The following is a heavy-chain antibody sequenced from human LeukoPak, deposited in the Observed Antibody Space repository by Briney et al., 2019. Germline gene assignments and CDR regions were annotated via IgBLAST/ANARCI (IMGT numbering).Heavy chain of an antibody. CDR3: ARIRGGTLASWYYGMDV. CDR1: GFIFSTYG. D-gene: IGHD3-16*01. CDR2: IWFDENKK. V-gene: IGHV3-33*01. J-gene: IGHJ6*02. Sequence: GGSLRLSCAASGFIFSTYGMHWVRQAPGKGLEWVAIIWFDENKKYYADSVKGRFAISRDNSKNTMYLKMNSLRAEDTAVYYCARIRGGTLASWYYGMDVWGQGTTVTVS.